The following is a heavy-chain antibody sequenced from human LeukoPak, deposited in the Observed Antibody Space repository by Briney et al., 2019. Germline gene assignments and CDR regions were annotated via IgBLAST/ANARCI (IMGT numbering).Heavy chain of an antibody. CDR1: GFTFSNYE. CDR3: VRERSGTSSDGFDI. J-gene: IGHJ3*02. D-gene: IGHD1-26*01. CDR2: IGIGGDT. Sequence: DPGGSLRLSCAGSGFTFSNYEMHWVRQVAGGGLEWVPAIGIGGDTFYTGSVKGRFTISRENAKNSFFLQMNSLSAGDTALYYCVRERSGTSSDGFDIWGQGTMVTVSS. V-gene: IGHV3-13*01.